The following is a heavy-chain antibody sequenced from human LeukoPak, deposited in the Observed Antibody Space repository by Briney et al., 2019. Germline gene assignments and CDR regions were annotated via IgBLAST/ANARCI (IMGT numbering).Heavy chain of an antibody. V-gene: IGHV1-69*13. CDR1: GGTFSSYA. CDR3: ASPNPTGSSGWFDYYYGMDV. CDR2: IIPIFGTV. J-gene: IGHJ6*02. Sequence: SVKVSCKASGGTFSSYAISWVRQAPGQGLEWMGGIIPIFGTVNYAQKFQGRVTITADESTSTAYMELSSLRSEDTAVYYCASPNPTGSSGWFDYYYGMDVWGQGTTVTVSS. D-gene: IGHD6-19*01.